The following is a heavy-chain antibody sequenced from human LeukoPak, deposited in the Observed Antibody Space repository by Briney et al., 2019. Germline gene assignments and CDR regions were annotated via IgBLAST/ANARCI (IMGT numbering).Heavy chain of an antibody. D-gene: IGHD5-24*01. CDR3: VKDLRGNYTFDY. J-gene: IGHJ4*02. CDR2: INDNGGTT. CDR1: GFTFSNAW. Sequence: GGSLRLSCAASGFTFSNAWMSWVRQAPGKGLEYVSGINDNGGTTHYGDSVKGRFTISRDDSKNTVYLQMSSLRGEDTALYYCVKDLRGNYTFDYWGQGTLVTVSS. V-gene: IGHV3-64D*09.